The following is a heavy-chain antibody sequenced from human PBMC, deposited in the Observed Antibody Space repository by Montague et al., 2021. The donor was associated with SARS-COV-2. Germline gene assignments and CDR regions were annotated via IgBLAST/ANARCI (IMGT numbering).Heavy chain of an antibody. CDR1: GGSITNYY. V-gene: IGHV4-59*12. D-gene: IGHD1-26*01. CDR2: IYYSATT. J-gene: IGHJ5*02. CDR3: ARLRRGTYYVSFDP. Sequence: SETLSLTCTVSGGSITNYYWTWIRQSPGRGLEWIGYIYYSATTNYSPSLKSRVTMSIDTSKNQLSLSLSSVTAADSAVYYCARLRRGTYYVSFDPWGQGALVSVSS.